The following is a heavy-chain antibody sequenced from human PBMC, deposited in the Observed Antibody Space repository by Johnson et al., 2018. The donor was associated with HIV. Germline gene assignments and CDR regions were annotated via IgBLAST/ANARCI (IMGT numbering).Heavy chain of an antibody. J-gene: IGHJ3*02. CDR2: ISSDGNNK. CDR1: RFTFSSYA. D-gene: IGHD2-2*01. V-gene: IGHV3-30*04. Sequence: QVQLVESGGGVVQPGRSLRLSCAASRFTFSSYAMHWFRQAPGKGLEWVAVISSDGNNKFYSDSVKGRLTVSRDNSKNTLYLQMNSLRGDDTAVYYCARPAIVVLPAGAFDIWGPGTMVTVSS. CDR3: ARPAIVVLPAGAFDI.